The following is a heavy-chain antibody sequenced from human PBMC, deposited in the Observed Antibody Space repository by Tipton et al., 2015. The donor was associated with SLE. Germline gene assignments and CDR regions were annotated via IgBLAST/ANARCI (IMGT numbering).Heavy chain of an antibody. CDR1: GGSIRSDY. V-gene: IGHV4-59*01. CDR3: ARLEDPFGIFGVPKGWFDP. D-gene: IGHD3-3*01. J-gene: IGHJ5*02. Sequence: LRLSCTVSGGSIRSDYWSWIRQPPGKGLEWIGYVYDSGSTHYNPSLTSRVTMSVDTSKNQFSLKLTSVTAADTAVYYCARLEDPFGIFGVPKGWFDPWGQGTLVTVSS. CDR2: VYDSGST.